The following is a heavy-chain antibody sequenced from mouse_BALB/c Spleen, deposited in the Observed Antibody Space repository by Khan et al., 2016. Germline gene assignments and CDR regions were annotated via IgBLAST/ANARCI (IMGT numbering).Heavy chain of an antibody. Sequence: EVQLQESGPGLVKPSQSLSLTCTVTGYSITSDYAWNWIRQFPGNKLEWRGHISYSGSTSYNQYLKSRISITGDKSKNQFFLQLNSLTAESTATYYCASSGALCVHFPYWGQVTLVTVSA. CDR2: ISYSGST. D-gene: IGHD3-1*01. J-gene: IGHJ3*01. V-gene: IGHV3-2*02. CDR1: GYSITSDYA. CDR3: ASSGALCVHFPY.